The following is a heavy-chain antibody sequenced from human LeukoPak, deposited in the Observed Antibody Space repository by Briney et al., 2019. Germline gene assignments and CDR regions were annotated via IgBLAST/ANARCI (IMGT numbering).Heavy chain of an antibody. CDR1: GGSISSGGYY. CDR2: IYYSGST. J-gene: IGHJ3*02. CDR3: ARADILTGYPVHDAFDI. D-gene: IGHD3-9*01. Sequence: PSETLSLTCTVSGGSISSGGYYWSWIRQHPGKGLEWIGYIYYSGSTYYNPSLKSRVTISVDMSKNQFSLKLSSVTAADTAVYYCARADILTGYPVHDAFDIWGQGTMVTVSS. V-gene: IGHV4-31*03.